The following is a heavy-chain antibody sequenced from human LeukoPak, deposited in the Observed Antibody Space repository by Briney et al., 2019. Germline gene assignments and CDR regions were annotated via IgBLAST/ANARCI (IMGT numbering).Heavy chain of an antibody. D-gene: IGHD3-3*01. Sequence: PGGSLRLSCAASGFTFSSYWMHWVRQAPGKGLVWVSRINSDGSSTSYADSVKGRFTISRGNAKNTLYLQMNSLRAEDTAVYYCARAPPNYDFWSGPDYWGQGTLVTVSS. CDR2: INSDGSST. V-gene: IGHV3-74*01. CDR1: GFTFSSYW. CDR3: ARAPPNYDFWSGPDY. J-gene: IGHJ4*02.